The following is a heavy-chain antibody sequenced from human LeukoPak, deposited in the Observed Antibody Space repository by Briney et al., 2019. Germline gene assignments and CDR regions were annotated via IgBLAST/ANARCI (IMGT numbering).Heavy chain of an antibody. CDR3: ARVSSSSSRRDY. Sequence: GGSLRLSCAASGFTVSSNYMSWVRQAPGKGLEWVSVIYSGGSTYYADSVMGRFTISRDNSKNMLYLQMNSLRAEDTAVYYCARVSSSSSRRDYWGQGTLVTVSS. J-gene: IGHJ4*02. V-gene: IGHV3-66*02. CDR2: IYSGGST. CDR1: GFTVSSNY. D-gene: IGHD6-6*01.